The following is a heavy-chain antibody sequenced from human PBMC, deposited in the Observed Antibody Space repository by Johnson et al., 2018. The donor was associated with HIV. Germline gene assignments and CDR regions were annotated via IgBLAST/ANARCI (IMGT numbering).Heavy chain of an antibody. D-gene: IGHD5-18*01. CDR3: TTYTTMVTMYVEIKGGAFDI. Sequence: VQLVESGGGLIKPGGSLRLSCAASGFTFTNAWMSWVRQAPGKGLEWVGRIKSKTDGGTTDYAAPLKGRFTISRDDSKNTLYLQMNSLKTEDTAVYYCTTYTTMVTMYVEIKGGAFDIWGQGTMVTVSS. CDR1: GFTFTNAW. V-gene: IGHV3-15*01. CDR2: IKSKTDGGTT. J-gene: IGHJ3*02.